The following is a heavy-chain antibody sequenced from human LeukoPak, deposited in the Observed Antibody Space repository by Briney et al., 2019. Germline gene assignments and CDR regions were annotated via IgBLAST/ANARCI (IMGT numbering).Heavy chain of an antibody. CDR3: ARDRAALRYFERGGPDY. Sequence: ASVKVSCKASGYTFTSYYMHWVRQAPGQGLEWMGIINPSSGSTSYAQKFQGRVTMTRDTSTSTVYMELSSLRSEDTAVYYCARDRAALRYFERGGPDYWGQGTLVTVSS. CDR2: INPSSGST. CDR1: GYTFTSYY. J-gene: IGHJ4*02. D-gene: IGHD3-9*01. V-gene: IGHV1-46*01.